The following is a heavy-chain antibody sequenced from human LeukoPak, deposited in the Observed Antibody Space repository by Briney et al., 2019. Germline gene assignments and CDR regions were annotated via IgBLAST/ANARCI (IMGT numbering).Heavy chain of an antibody. V-gene: IGHV4-39*07. CDR2: IYYSGST. CDR3: ARVIGPDNTDIVVVPAAMLAGYSSGWFDY. J-gene: IGHJ4*02. Sequence: PSETLSLTCTVSGGSISSSSYYWGWIRQPPGKGLEWIGSIYYSGSTYYNPSLKSRVTISVDTSKNQFSLKLSSVTAADTAVYYCARVIGPDNTDIVVVPAAMLAGYSSGWFDYWGQGTLVTVSS. D-gene: IGHD2-2*01. CDR1: GGSISSSSYY.